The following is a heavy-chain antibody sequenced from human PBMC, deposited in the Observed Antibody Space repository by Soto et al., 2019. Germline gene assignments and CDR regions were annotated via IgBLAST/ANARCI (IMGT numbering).Heavy chain of an antibody. CDR2: IGTSGAI. CDR1: AFTLSSYN. Sequence: EVQMVESGGGLVQPGGSLRLSCAASAFTLSSYNMNWVRQAPGKGLEWISYIGTSGAIYYADSVRGRFTMSRDSAKNSLYLQMNSLRAEVTAVYYCAREMGAPPARGLDYWGQGNLVTVSS. CDR3: AREMGAPPARGLDY. V-gene: IGHV3-48*01. D-gene: IGHD2-8*01. J-gene: IGHJ4*02.